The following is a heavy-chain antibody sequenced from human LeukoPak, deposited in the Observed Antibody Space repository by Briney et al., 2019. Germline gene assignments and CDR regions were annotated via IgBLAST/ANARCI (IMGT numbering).Heavy chain of an antibody. J-gene: IGHJ4*02. CDR3: ARDRSGTYFAFEY. CDR2: IYYSGST. D-gene: IGHD3-10*01. CDR1: GGSISSSSYY. V-gene: IGHV4-39*07. Sequence: SETLSLTCTVSGGSISSSSYYWGWIHQPPGKGLEWIGSIYYSGSTYYNPSLKSRVTISVDTSNNQFSLKLNSVTAADTAVYYCARDRSGTYFAFEYWGQGALVTVSA.